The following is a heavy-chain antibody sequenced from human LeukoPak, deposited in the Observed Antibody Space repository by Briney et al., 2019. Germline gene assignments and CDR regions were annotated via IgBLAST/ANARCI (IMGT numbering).Heavy chain of an antibody. Sequence: PGGSLRLSCAASGFTVSTNYMTWVRQAPGKGLEWVSIIYRGGDTYYADSVKGRFTIARDNSKNTVYLQMNGLRAEDTAVYYCARDQWGSPVGVFDYWGQGTLVTVSS. CDR1: GFTVSTNY. D-gene: IGHD3-16*01. J-gene: IGHJ4*02. V-gene: IGHV3-66*01. CDR3: ARDQWGSPVGVFDY. CDR2: IYRGGDT.